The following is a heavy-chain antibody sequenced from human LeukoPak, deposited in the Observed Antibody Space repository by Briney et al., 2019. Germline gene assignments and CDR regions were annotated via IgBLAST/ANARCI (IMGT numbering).Heavy chain of an antibody. V-gene: IGHV4-59*01. CDR3: ARGIAVVGEGGWFDP. Sequence: SETLSLTCTVSGGSISSYYWSWIQQPPGKGLEWIGYIYYSGSTNYNPSLKSRVTMSVDTSKNQFSLKLNSLTAADTAVYYCARGIAVVGEGGWFDPWGQGTLVTVSS. J-gene: IGHJ5*02. D-gene: IGHD6-19*01. CDR2: IYYSGST. CDR1: GGSISSYY.